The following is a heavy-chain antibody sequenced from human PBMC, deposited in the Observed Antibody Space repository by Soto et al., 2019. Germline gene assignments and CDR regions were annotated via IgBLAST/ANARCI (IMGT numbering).Heavy chain of an antibody. CDR1: GFTFSDYY. J-gene: IGHJ4*02. V-gene: IGHV3-11*01. D-gene: IGHD3-16*01. CDR3: ARDGAVLSDY. Sequence: GGSLRLSCAASGFTFSDYYMTWIRQAPGKGLEWVSYISSSGSTIYYADSVKGRFTVSRDNAKNLLFLQMNGLRAEDTAVYYCARDGAVLSDYWGQGTLVTVSS. CDR2: ISSSGSTI.